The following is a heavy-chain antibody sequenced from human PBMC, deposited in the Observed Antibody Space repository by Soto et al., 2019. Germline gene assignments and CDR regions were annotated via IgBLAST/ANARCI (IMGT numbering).Heavy chain of an antibody. CDR2: ISWDGGST. CDR1: GFTFDDYT. CDR3: AKVGVTMVRVDAFDI. V-gene: IGHV3-43*01. Sequence: EVQLVESGGVVVQPGGSLRLSCAASGFTFDDYTMHWVRQALGKGLEWVSLISWDGGSTYYADSVKGRFTISRDNSKNSLYLKMNSLRTEDTALYYCAKVGVTMVRVDAFDIWGQGTMVTVSS. D-gene: IGHD3-10*01. J-gene: IGHJ3*02.